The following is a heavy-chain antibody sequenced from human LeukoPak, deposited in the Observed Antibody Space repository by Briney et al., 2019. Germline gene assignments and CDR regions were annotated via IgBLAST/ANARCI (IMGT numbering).Heavy chain of an antibody. CDR3: ARHRIAAAGRGAFDI. CDR2: IYYSGST. J-gene: IGHJ3*02. Sequence: SETLSLTCTVSGGSISSSSYYWGWIRQPPGKGLEWIGSIYYSGSTYYNPSLKSRATISVDTSKNQFSLKLSSVTAADTAVYYCARHRIAAAGRGAFDIWGQGTMVTVSS. V-gene: IGHV4-39*01. D-gene: IGHD6-13*01. CDR1: GGSISSSSYY.